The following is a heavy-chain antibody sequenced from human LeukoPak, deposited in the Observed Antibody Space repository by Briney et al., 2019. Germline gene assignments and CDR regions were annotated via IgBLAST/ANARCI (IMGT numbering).Heavy chain of an antibody. J-gene: IGHJ5*02. Sequence: PGGSLRLSCAASGFTFSSYGMSWVRQAPGKGLEWVSAISGSGGSTYYADSVKGRFTISRDNSKNTLYLQMNSLRAEDTAVYYCASQVVAVGWFDPWGQGTLVTVSS. D-gene: IGHD2-15*01. CDR3: ASQVVAVGWFDP. CDR1: GFTFSSYG. V-gene: IGHV3-23*01. CDR2: ISGSGGST.